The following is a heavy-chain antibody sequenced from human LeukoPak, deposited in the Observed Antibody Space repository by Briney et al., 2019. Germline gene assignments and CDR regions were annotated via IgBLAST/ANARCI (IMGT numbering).Heavy chain of an antibody. CDR3: AHRDTSMVRVDY. Sequence: GGSLRLSCAASGFTFSSYGMHWVRQAPGKGLEWVGRIRSETDGGTTDYAAPVKGRFTISRDDSKSTVYLQMSSLKTEDTAVYFCAHRDTSMVRVDYWGQGTLVTVSS. D-gene: IGHD5-18*01. J-gene: IGHJ4*02. V-gene: IGHV3-15*07. CDR1: GFTFSSYG. CDR2: IRSETDGGTT.